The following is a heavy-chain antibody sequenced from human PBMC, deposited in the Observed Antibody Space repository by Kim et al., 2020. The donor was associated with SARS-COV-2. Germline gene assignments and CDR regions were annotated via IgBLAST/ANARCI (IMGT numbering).Heavy chain of an antibody. CDR3: ARESRREPVSGPCY. V-gene: IGHV3-11*01. CDR2: ISHSGTTI. Sequence: GGSLRLSCAASGFSFSDYYMSWIRQAPGKGLEWVSCISHSGTTIYYADSVKGRFTISRDNAKSSLYLQMNSLRAEDTAIYYCARESRREPVSGPCYWGQGTLVSVSS. CDR1: GFSFSDYY. J-gene: IGHJ4*02. D-gene: IGHD6-19*01.